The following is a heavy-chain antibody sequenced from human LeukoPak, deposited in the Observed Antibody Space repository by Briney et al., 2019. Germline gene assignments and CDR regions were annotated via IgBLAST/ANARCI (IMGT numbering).Heavy chain of an antibody. Sequence: GGSLRLSCAASGFTFSSYSMNWVRQAPGKGLEWVSSISSSSSYIYYADSVKGRFTISRDNAKNSLYLQMNSLRAEDTAVYYCAKDLPRGVYFDWLFRNWGQGTLVTVSS. J-gene: IGHJ4*02. CDR2: ISSSSSYI. CDR3: AKDLPRGVYFDWLFRN. D-gene: IGHD3-9*01. V-gene: IGHV3-21*01. CDR1: GFTFSSYS.